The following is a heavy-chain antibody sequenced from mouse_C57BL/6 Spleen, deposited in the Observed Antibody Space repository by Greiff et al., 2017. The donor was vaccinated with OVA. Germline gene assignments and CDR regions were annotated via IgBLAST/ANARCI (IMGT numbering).Heavy chain of an antibody. Sequence: VQLQQPGAELVKPGASVKVSCKASGYTFTSYWMHWVKQRPGQGLEWIGRIHPSDSDTNYNQKFKGKATLTVAKSSSTAYMQLSSLTSEDSAVYYCAITDYGSSYPYWYFDVWGTGTTVTVSS. V-gene: IGHV1-74*01. J-gene: IGHJ1*03. CDR2: IHPSDSDT. CDR1: GYTFTSYW. D-gene: IGHD1-1*01. CDR3: AITDYGSSYPYWYFDV.